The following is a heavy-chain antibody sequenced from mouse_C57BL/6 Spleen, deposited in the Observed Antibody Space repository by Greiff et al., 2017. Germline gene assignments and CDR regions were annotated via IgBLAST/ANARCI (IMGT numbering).Heavy chain of an antibody. CDR2: INPNYGTT. J-gene: IGHJ4*01. D-gene: IGHD1-1*01. V-gene: IGHV1-39*01. CDR3: AIRYLFRGYYAMDY. CDR1: GYSFTDYN. Sequence: VQLQQSGPELVKPGASVKISCKASGYSFTDYNMNWVKQSNGKSLEWIGVINPNYGTTSYNQKFKGKATLTVDKSSSTAYMQLNSLTSEDSAVYYCAIRYLFRGYYAMDYWGQGTSVTVSS.